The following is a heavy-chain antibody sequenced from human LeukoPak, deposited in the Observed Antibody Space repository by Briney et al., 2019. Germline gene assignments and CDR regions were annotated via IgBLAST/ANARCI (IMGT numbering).Heavy chain of an antibody. CDR2: IHSDGSST. D-gene: IGHD2-15*01. J-gene: IGHJ6*03. CDR1: GFTFSSTW. Sequence: GRCLRLSCAASGFTFSSTWMHCGRGAPGRRAVWVSRIHSDGSSTIYTDSAKGRFTISRDHAKHPLSLQINSLRPEDTAVYYCARGGGDYYMDVWGKGTTVTISS. V-gene: IGHV3-74*01. CDR3: ARGGGDYYMDV.